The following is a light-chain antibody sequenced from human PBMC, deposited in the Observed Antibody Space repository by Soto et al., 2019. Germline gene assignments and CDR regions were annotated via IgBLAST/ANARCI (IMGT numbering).Light chain of an antibody. J-gene: IGLJ1*01. Sequence: QSVLTQPASVSGSPGQSITISCTGTSSDVGSYNLVSWYQQHPGKAPKLMIYEGSKRPSGVSNRFSGSKSVNTASLTISGLQAEDEADYYCCSYAGSSTSYVFGTGTKLTVL. CDR3: CSYAGSSTSYV. CDR1: SSDVGSYNL. V-gene: IGLV2-23*01. CDR2: EGS.